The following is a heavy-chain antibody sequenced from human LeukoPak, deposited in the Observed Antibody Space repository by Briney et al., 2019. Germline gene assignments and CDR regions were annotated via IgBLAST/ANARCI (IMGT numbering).Heavy chain of an antibody. CDR2: IYYSGST. D-gene: IGHD3-22*01. CDR3: ARVYYHSSAYYLYFFGY. Sequence: SETLSLTCTVSGDSIRNYYWTWIRQPPGKALEWIGYIYYSGSTNYNPSLKSRVTISVDTSKNQFSLKLSSVTAADTAVYYCARVYYHSSAYYLYFFGYWGQGTLVTVSS. CDR1: GDSIRNYY. J-gene: IGHJ4*02. V-gene: IGHV4-59*01.